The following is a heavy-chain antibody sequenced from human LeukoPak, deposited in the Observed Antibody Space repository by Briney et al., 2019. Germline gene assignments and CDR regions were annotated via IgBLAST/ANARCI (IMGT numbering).Heavy chain of an antibody. CDR3: ARQEPTAYVDY. D-gene: IGHD2-2*01. CDR1: GFTFSTYA. J-gene: IGHJ4*02. CDR2: ISGSGSST. V-gene: IGHV3-23*01. Sequence: GGSLRLSCAASGFTFSTYAMSWVRQAPGKGLEWVSTISGSGSSTYYADSVRGRFTIYRDNSKNTLYLQMNSLRAEDTALYYCARQEPTAYVDYWGQGTLVTVSS.